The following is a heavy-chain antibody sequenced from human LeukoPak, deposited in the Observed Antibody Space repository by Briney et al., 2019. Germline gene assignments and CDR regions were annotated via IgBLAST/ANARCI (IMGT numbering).Heavy chain of an antibody. V-gene: IGHV3-30*19. J-gene: IGHJ4*02. D-gene: IGHD2-15*01. CDR1: GFTFSSYG. CDR3: ARPDIVVVVAAPDY. CDR2: ISYDGSNK. Sequence: GGSLRLSCAASGFTFSSYGMHWVRQAPGKGLEWVAVISYDGSNKYYADSVKGRFTISRDNSKNTLYLQMDSLRAEDTAVYYCARPDIVVVVAAPDYWGQGTLVTVSS.